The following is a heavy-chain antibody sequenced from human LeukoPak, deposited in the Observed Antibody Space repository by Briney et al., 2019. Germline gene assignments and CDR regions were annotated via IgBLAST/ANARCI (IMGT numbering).Heavy chain of an antibody. Sequence: QSGGSLRLSCAASGFTVSSNYMSWVRQAPGKGLEWVSVIYSGGSTYYADSVKGRFTISRDNSKNTLYLQMNSLRAEDTAIYYCARSEHSSSSFDYWGQGTLVTVSS. CDR1: GFTVSSNY. CDR3: ARSEHSSSSFDY. J-gene: IGHJ4*02. D-gene: IGHD6-6*01. CDR2: IYSGGST. V-gene: IGHV3-53*01.